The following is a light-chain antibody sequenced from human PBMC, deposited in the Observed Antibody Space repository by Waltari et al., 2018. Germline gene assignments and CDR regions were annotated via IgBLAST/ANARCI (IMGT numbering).Light chain of an antibody. Sequence: EIVFTQSPGPLSLSPGEGATPPCRASQSVSSSYLAWYQQKPGQAPRLLIYGASNRATDIPDRFTGSGSGTDFTLTINRLEPEDFAVYYCQQYGNSRGSFGQGTKLEIK. CDR2: GAS. J-gene: IGKJ2*03. V-gene: IGKV3-20*01. CDR3: QQYGNSRGS. CDR1: QSVSSSY.